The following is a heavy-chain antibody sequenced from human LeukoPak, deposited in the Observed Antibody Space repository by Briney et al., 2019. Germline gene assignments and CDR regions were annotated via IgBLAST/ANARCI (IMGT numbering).Heavy chain of an antibody. CDR1: GGSNTSSY. Sequence: SETLSLTCTVSGGSNTSSYWSWIRQSPGEALEWVGFIHHNGNTNYNPSLNSRVTISIDTSKNQFSLWLRSVTAADTAVYYCARGWTIFGVDPFDYWGQGILVTVSS. J-gene: IGHJ4*02. D-gene: IGHD3-3*01. V-gene: IGHV4-59*01. CDR3: ARGWTIFGVDPFDY. CDR2: IHHNGNT.